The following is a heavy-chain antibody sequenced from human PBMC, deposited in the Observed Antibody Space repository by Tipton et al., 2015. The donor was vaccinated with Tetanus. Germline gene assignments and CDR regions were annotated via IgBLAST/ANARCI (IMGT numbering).Heavy chain of an antibody. CDR3: ARVVGAAAGTKVDY. D-gene: IGHD6-13*01. J-gene: IGHJ4*02. V-gene: IGHV4-4*02. CDR2: INHSGST. Sequence: TLSLTCAVSGGSISSSNWWSWVRQPPGKGLEWIGEINHSGSTNYNPSLKSRVTISVDTSKNQFSLKLSSVTAADTAVYYCARVVGAAAGTKVDYWGQGTLVTVSS. CDR1: GGSISSSNW.